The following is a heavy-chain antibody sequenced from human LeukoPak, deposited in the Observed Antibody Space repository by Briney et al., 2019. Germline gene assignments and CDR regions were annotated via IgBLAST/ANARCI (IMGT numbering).Heavy chain of an antibody. CDR1: GFTFSSYW. J-gene: IGHJ6*04. CDR3: ASRYSYYVMDV. V-gene: IGHV3-74*01. Sequence: GGSLRLSCAASGFTFSSYWMHWVRQAPGKGLVWVSRINSDESSTSYADSVKGRFTISRDNAKNTLYLQMNSLRVEDTAVYYCASRYSYYVMDVWGKGTTVTVSS. CDR2: INSDESST.